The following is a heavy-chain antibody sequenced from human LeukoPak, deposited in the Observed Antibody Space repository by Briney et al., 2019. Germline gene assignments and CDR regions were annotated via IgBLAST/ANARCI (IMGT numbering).Heavy chain of an antibody. CDR2: IIPIFGTA. CDR1: GGTFSSYA. J-gene: IGHJ6*03. D-gene: IGHD3/OR15-3a*01. CDR3: ARVAYDLTYYYYMDV. Sequence: SVKVSCKASGGTFSSYAISWVRQAPGQGLEWMGGIIPIFGTANYAQKFQGGVTITTDESTSTAYMELSSLRSEDTAVYYCARVAYDLTYYYYMDVWGKGTTVTVSS. V-gene: IGHV1-69*05.